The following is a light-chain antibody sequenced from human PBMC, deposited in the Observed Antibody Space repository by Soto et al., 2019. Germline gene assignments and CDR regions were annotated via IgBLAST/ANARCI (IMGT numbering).Light chain of an antibody. Sequence: QSVLTQTASVSGSPGQSITISCTGTSSDIGNYNLVSWYQHYPGKAPKLIIYEGTKRPSGVSNRFSGSKSGSTASLTISGLLAEDEADYYCCSYAGYSTFVFGVGTKVTVL. CDR3: CSYAGYSTFV. V-gene: IGLV2-23*01. CDR1: SSDIGNYNL. J-gene: IGLJ1*01. CDR2: EGT.